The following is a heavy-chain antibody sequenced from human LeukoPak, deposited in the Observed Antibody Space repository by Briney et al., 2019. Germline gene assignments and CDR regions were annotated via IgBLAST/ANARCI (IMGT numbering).Heavy chain of an antibody. V-gene: IGHV1-18*01. CDR2: ISGNNGVT. Sequence: ASVPVSCKASGYSFTTYGITWVRQAPGQGLEWMGWISGNNGVTKYAQKVQGRVTMTTDTSTSTAYMEVTSLTSDDTAVYYCARTRSGGSCSYWGQRTLVTVSA. CDR1: GYSFTTYG. J-gene: IGHJ4*02. CDR3: ARTRSGGSCSY. D-gene: IGHD2-15*01.